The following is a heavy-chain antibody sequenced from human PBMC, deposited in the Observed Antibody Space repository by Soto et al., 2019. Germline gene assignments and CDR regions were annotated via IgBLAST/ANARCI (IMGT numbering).Heavy chain of an antibody. D-gene: IGHD3-22*01. V-gene: IGHV3-7*04. CDR3: AREPYYYDSSGTKGDAFDI. Sequence: GGSLRLSCAASGFTFSSYWMSWVRQAPGKGLEWVANIKQDGSEKYYVDSVKGRFTISRDNAKNSLYLQMNSLRAEDTAVYYCAREPYYYDSSGTKGDAFDIWGQGTMVTVSS. CDR1: GFTFSSYW. J-gene: IGHJ3*02. CDR2: IKQDGSEK.